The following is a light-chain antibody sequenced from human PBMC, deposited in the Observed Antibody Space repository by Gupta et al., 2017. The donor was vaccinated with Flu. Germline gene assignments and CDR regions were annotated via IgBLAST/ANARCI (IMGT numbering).Light chain of an antibody. CDR3: NSRDSTNNNQWV. CDR2: ANN. J-gene: IGLJ3*02. CDR1: SLRNSY. V-gene: IGLV3-19*01. Sequence: SSELTQDPAVSVALGPPVRITCQGDSLRNSYASWYQQKPGQAPVLVIYANNIRPSGIPDRFSCSSSGNTAASTTTGAQAEEEADYYCNSRDSTNNNQWVFGGGTKLTVL.